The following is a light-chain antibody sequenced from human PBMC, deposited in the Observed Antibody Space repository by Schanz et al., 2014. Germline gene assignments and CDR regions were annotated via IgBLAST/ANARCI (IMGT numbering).Light chain of an antibody. Sequence: QSALTQPASVSGSPGQSITISCTGTSSDVGSYKLVSWYQQHPGKAPKLMIYEGSKRPSGVSNRFSGSKSGNTASLTISGLQAEDEADYYCCLYAGSFTWVFGGRTKLTVL. J-gene: IGLJ3*02. CDR1: SSDVGSYKL. CDR2: EGS. V-gene: IGLV2-23*01. CDR3: CLYAGSFTWV.